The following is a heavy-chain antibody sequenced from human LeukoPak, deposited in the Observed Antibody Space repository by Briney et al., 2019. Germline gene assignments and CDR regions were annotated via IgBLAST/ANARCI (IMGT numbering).Heavy chain of an antibody. D-gene: IGHD1-7*01. CDR1: GDSSNIYY. Sequence: PSETLPLTCAVYGDSSNIYYWSWIRQSPGKGLEWIAEINHTGSTDYNPSLKSRVTISVDTSKNQFSLKLASVTAADTAVYYCASGRELELPWQWGHGTLVTVSS. CDR2: INHTGST. V-gene: IGHV4-34*01. CDR3: ASGRELELPWQ. J-gene: IGHJ4*01.